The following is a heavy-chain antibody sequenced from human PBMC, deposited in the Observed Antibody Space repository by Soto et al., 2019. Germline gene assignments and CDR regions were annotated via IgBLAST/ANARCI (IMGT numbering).Heavy chain of an antibody. D-gene: IGHD6-13*01. V-gene: IGHV4-4*02. Sequence: SETLSLTCTFSGFSIRSSNWWSWVRQPPGKGLEWIGEIYHSGSTNYNPSLKSRVTISVDKSKNQFSLKLSSVTAADTAVYYCARAAMGGSSWPFDYWGQGTLVTVSS. CDR3: ARAAMGGSSWPFDY. J-gene: IGHJ4*02. CDR2: IYHSGST. CDR1: GFSIRSSNW.